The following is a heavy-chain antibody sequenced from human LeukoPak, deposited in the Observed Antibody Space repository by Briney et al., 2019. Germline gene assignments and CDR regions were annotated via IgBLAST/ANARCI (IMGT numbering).Heavy chain of an antibody. Sequence: GGPLRLSCAASGFTFSSYAVIWVRQAPGKGLEGVSAISGCGGSTYYADSVKGRFTISRDNSKNTLYLKMNSRRAEDTAVYYCAKDGTDLGISGSDYVDYFDYWGQGTLVTVSS. CDR3: AKDGTDLGISGSDYVDYFDY. CDR1: GFTFSSYA. D-gene: IGHD4-17*01. V-gene: IGHV3-23*01. J-gene: IGHJ4*02. CDR2: ISGCGGST.